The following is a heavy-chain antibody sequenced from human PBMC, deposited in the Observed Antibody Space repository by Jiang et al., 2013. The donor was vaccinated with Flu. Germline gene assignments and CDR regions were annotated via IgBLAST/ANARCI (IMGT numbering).Heavy chain of an antibody. J-gene: IGHJ4*02. D-gene: IGHD2-2*01. V-gene: IGHV3-21*01. CDR1: GFTFSSYS. Sequence: QLLESGGGLVKPGGSLRLSCAASGFTFSSYSMNWVRQAPGKGLEWVSSISSSSSYIYYADSVKGRFTISRDNAKNSLYLQMNSLRAEDTAVYYCARLVVPAAKADFDYWGQGTLVTVSS. CDR3: ARLVVPAAKADFDY. CDR2: ISSSSSYI.